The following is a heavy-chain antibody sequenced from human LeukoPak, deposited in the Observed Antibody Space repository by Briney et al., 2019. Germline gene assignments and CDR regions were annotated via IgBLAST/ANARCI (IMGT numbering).Heavy chain of an antibody. V-gene: IGHV1-2*02. D-gene: IGHD6-19*01. CDR2: INPNSGGT. CDR3: ARGPDEWLVLPLTWFDP. J-gene: IGHJ5*02. Sequence: ASVTVSCKASGYTFTGYYMHWVRQAPGQGLEWMGWINPNSGGTNYAQKFQGRVTLTRDTSISTAFMGLSRLRSDDTAVYYCARGPDEWLVLPLTWFDPWGQGTLVTVSS. CDR1: GYTFTGYY.